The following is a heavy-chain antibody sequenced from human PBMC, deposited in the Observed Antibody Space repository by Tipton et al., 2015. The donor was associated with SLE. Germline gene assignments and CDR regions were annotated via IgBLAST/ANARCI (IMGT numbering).Heavy chain of an antibody. Sequence: TLSLTCTVSGGSISSYYWSWIRQPPGKGLEWIGYIYYRGSTNYNPSRKSRVTISVDTSKNQFSLKLSSVTAADTAVYYCVRIHRVMHLGEFSLGGFDIWGQGTIVTVSS. CDR1: GGSISSYY. D-gene: IGHD3-16*02. J-gene: IGHJ3*02. CDR3: VRIHRVMHLGEFSLGGFDI. V-gene: IGHV4-59*01. CDR2: IYYRGST.